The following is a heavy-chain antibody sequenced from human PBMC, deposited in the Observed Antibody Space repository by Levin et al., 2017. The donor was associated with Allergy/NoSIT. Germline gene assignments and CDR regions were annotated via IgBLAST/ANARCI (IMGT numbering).Heavy chain of an antibody. Sequence: GGSLRLSCAASGFTVSRSGIHWVRQAPGKGLEWVAVMWNDGINKSYADSVKGRFTVSRDTSKNTYLQMNSLRAEDTALYYCAVFDGMDVWGQGTTVTVSS. CDR1: GFTVSRSG. D-gene: IGHD3-16*01. CDR3: AVFDGMDV. CDR2: MWNDGINK. V-gene: IGHV3-33*01. J-gene: IGHJ6*02.